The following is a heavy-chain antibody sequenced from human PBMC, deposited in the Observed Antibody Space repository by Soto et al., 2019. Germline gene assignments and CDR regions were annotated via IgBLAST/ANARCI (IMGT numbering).Heavy chain of an antibody. V-gene: IGHV1-2*04. J-gene: IGHJ2*01. CDR1: GYKFTDYY. Sequence: QVVLVQSGAEVKKPGASVEVSCKAAGYKFTDYYILWVRQAPGQGPEWMGWVNPKRCDAVYAQKFQGWVTMSRDTATTTAYLELNRLKSDDTAVYYGAIDPGIPGRYWYVELWGRGILVTVSS. CDR3: AIDPGIPGRYWYVEL. D-gene: IGHD1-20*01. CDR2: VNPKRCDA.